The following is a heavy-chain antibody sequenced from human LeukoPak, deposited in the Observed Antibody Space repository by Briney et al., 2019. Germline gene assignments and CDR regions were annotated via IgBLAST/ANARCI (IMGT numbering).Heavy chain of an antibody. Sequence: PSETLSLTCAVYGGPFSGYYWSWIRQPPGKGLEWSGEINHRGSATYNPSLKSRVTMSVDPPKNQLSLRLSSVTAADTAVYYCARGLVTGTHDKAFWGQGTLVAVSS. CDR3: ARGLVTGTHDKAF. D-gene: IGHD1-7*01. V-gene: IGHV4-34*01. J-gene: IGHJ4*02. CDR1: GGPFSGYY. CDR2: INHRGSA.